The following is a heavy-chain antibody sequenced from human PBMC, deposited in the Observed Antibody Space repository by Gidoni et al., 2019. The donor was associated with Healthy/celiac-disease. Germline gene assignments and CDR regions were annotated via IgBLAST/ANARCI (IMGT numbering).Heavy chain of an antibody. J-gene: IGHJ3*02. CDR2: ISGSGGST. CDR1: GFTFSSYA. V-gene: IGHV3-23*01. CDR3: AKDHGDYEDAFDI. Sequence: EVQLLASGGGLVQPGGSLSLSCAASGFTFSSYAMSWVRQAPGKGLEWVSAISGSGGSTYYADSVKGRFTISRDNSKNTLYLQMNSLRAEDTAVYYCAKDHGDYEDAFDIWGQGTMVTVSS. D-gene: IGHD4-17*01.